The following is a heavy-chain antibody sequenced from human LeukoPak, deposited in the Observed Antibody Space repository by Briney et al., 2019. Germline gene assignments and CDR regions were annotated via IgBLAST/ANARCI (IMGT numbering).Heavy chain of an antibody. CDR1: GFTLSSYG. CDR3: ARATTASARDH. V-gene: IGHV3-33*01. Sequence: GGSLRLSCAASGFTLSSYGMHWVRQAPGKGLEWVAVIWYDGSNKYYADSVKGRFTISRDNAKNSLYLQMDSLRVEDTAVYYCARATTASARDHWGQGTLVTVSS. CDR2: IWYDGSNK. D-gene: IGHD1-14*01. J-gene: IGHJ4*02.